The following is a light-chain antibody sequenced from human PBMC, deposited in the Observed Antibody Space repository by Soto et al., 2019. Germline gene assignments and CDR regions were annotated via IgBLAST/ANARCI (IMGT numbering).Light chain of an antibody. J-gene: IGLJ1*01. CDR2: KVT. V-gene: IGLV2-23*02. CDR1: SSDLGSYNL. CDR3: CSYAGSRSDV. Sequence: QSVLSQPASVSGSPGQSITISCTGTSSDLGSYNLVSWYQQHPGKAPKLIISKVTQRPSGVPSRFSGSRSGSAASLTISGLQTEDEADYYCCSYAGSRSDVFGTGTKVTVL.